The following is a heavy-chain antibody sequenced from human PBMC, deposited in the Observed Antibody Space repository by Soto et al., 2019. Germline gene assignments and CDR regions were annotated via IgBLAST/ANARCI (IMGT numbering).Heavy chain of an antibody. J-gene: IGHJ6*02. CDR2: IGTAGDT. D-gene: IGHD3-16*01. V-gene: IGHV3-13*01. CDR1: GFTFSSYD. CDR3: ARDAGGELVAGDREEYGMDV. Sequence: HPGGSLRLSFAASGFTFSSYDMHWVRQATGKGLEWVSAIGTAGDTYYPGSVKGRFTVSRENAKNSLYLQMNSLRAEDTAVYYCARDAGGELVAGDREEYGMDVWGQGTTVTVSS.